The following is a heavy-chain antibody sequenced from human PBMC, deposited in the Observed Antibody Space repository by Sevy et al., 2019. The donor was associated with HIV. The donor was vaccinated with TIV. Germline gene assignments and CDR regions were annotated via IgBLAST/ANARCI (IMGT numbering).Heavy chain of an antibody. CDR3: ASGGYYGLGSYRS. CDR1: GGSVSSGRYY. J-gene: IGHJ5*02. CDR2: IDYSGRA. Sequence: SETLSLTCTVSGGSVSSGRYYWSWIRQSPGKGLEWIGYIDYSGRANQNPSLKSRVTISLDTSKNQVSLRLRSVTAADTAVYYCASGGYYGLGSYRSWGQGTLVTVSS. V-gene: IGHV4-61*01. D-gene: IGHD3-10*01.